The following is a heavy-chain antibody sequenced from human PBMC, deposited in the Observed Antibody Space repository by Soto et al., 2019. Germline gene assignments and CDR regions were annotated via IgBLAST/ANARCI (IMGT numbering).Heavy chain of an antibody. CDR2: IYYSGST. Sequence: SETLSLTCTVSGGSISSGDYYWSWIRQPPGNGLEWIGYIYYSGSTYYNPSLKSRVTISVDTSKNQFSLKLSSVTAADTAVYYCARESNSGYDHNWIDPPGQGTRVTVSS. J-gene: IGHJ5*02. CDR1: GGSISSGDYY. CDR3: ARESNSGYDHNWIDP. D-gene: IGHD5-12*01. V-gene: IGHV4-30-4*01.